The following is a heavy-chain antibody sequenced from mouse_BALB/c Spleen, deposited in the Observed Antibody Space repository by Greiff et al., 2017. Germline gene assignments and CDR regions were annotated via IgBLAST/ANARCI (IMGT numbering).Heavy chain of an antibody. V-gene: IGHV1-69*01. CDR1: GYTFTDYW. J-gene: IGHJ4*01. CDR3: ARWGDYHAMDY. Sequence: QVQLQQPGAELVMPGASVKMSCKASGYTFTDYWMHWVKQRPGQGLEWIGAIDTSDSYTSYNQKFKGKATLTVDESSSTAYMQLSSLTSEDSAVYYCARWGDYHAMDYWGQGTSVTVSS. CDR2: IDTSDSYT.